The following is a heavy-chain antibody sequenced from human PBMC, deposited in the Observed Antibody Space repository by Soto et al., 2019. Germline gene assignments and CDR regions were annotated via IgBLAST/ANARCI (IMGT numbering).Heavy chain of an antibody. J-gene: IGHJ4*02. CDR2: IIPIFGTA. D-gene: IGHD2-8*01. CDR1: GGTFSSYA. V-gene: IGHV1-69*13. Sequence: SVKVSCKASGGTFSSYAISWVRQAPGQGLGWMGGIIPIFGTANYAQKFQGRVTITADESTSTAYMELNSLKTEDTAVYYCTTDPGGGVTPREVPDYWGQGTLVTVSS. CDR3: TTDPGGGVTPREVPDY.